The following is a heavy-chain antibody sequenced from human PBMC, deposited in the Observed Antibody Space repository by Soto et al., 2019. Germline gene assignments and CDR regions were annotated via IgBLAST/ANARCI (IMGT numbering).Heavy chain of an antibody. J-gene: IGHJ3*02. V-gene: IGHV4-59*01. CDR2: MYYSGST. D-gene: IGHD6-13*01. CDR1: SGSFSNYY. CDR3: ARAVPGTGAFDM. Sequence: QVQVQESGPGLVRPSETLSLTCTVSSGSFSNYYWNWIWQPPGKGLEWIGHMYYSGSTNSNPSLKSRVTISVDTSKNQFSLKLNSVTAADTAVYYCARAVPGTGAFDMWGQGTRVTVSS.